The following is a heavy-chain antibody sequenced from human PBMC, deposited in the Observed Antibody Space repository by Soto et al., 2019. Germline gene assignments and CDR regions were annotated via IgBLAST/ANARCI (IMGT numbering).Heavy chain of an antibody. CDR1: GFTFSSYW. Sequence: EVPLVESGGGLVQPGGSLRLSCAASGFTFSSYWMHWVRQAPGKGLVWVSRVKSDGTNTNYADSVKGRFTISRDNAKNTVYLQMNSLRAEDTAVYYCARGGSSSWYGGHDYWGQGTLVTVSS. CDR3: ARGGSSSWYGGHDY. CDR2: VKSDGTNT. V-gene: IGHV3-74*01. J-gene: IGHJ4*02. D-gene: IGHD6-13*01.